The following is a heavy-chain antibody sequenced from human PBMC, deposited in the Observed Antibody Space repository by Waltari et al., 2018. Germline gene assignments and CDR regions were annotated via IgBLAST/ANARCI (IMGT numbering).Heavy chain of an antibody. J-gene: IGHJ3*02. V-gene: IGHV1-69*13. D-gene: IGHD2-15*01. CDR1: GGTFSIYA. CDR3: ARDSFRSPLDAFDI. CDR2: IIPIFGTA. Sequence: QVQLVQSGAEVKKPGSSVKVSCKASGGTFSIYALSWVRKAPGQGLEWMGGIIPIFGTANYAQKFQGRVTITADESTSTAYMELSSLRSEDTAVYYCARDSFRSPLDAFDIWGQGTMVTVSS.